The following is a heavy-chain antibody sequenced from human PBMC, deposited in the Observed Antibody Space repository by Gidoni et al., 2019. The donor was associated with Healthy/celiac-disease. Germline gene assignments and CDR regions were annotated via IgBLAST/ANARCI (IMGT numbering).Heavy chain of an antibody. V-gene: IGHV4-34*01. J-gene: IGHJ4*02. D-gene: IGHD3-22*01. CDR1: GGSFSGYY. CDR3: ARGDRDYYDSSGYHFDY. Sequence: QVQLQQWGAGLLKPSETLSLTCAVYGGSFSGYYWSWIRQPPGKGLEWIGEINHSGSTNYNPSLKSRVTISVDTSKNQFSLKLSSVTAADTAVYYCARGDRDYYDSSGYHFDYWGQGTLVTVSS. CDR2: INHSGST.